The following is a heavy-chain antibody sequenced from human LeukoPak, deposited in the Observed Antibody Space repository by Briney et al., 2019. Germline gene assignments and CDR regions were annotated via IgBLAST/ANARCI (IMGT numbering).Heavy chain of an antibody. J-gene: IGHJ5*02. CDR1: GFTFSSYS. CDR3: ARDNGYSYENWFDP. CDR2: ISSSSSTI. D-gene: IGHD5-18*01. Sequence: GGSLRLSCAASGFTFSSYSMNWVRQAPGKGPEWVSYISSSSSTIYYADSVKGRFTISRDNAKNSLYLQMNSLRAEDTAVYYCARDNGYSYENWFDPWGQGTLVTVSS. V-gene: IGHV3-48*01.